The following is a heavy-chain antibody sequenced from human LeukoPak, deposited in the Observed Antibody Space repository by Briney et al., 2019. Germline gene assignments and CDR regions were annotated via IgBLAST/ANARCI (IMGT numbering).Heavy chain of an antibody. CDR1: GYTFTSYT. Sequence: VASVKVSCKASGYTFTSYTMHWVRQAPGQRLEWMGWINAGNGNTKFSQKFQGRVTITRDTSASTGYMELSSLRSEDTAVYYCAFRGVSDDFDYWGQGTLVTVSS. J-gene: IGHJ4*02. V-gene: IGHV1-3*01. D-gene: IGHD3-10*01. CDR2: INAGNGNT. CDR3: AFRGVSDDFDY.